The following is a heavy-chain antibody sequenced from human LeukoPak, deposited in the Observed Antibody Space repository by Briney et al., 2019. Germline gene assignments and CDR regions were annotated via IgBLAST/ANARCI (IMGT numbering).Heavy chain of an antibody. D-gene: IGHD3-22*01. CDR1: GFTFSNAW. J-gene: IGHJ3*02. Sequence: KTGGSLRLSCAASGFTFSNAWMSWVRQAPGKGLEWVGRIKSKTDGGTTDYAAPVKGRFTVSRDDSKNTLYLQMNSLKTEDTAVYYCTTGGHYYDSSGYPDAFDIWGQGTMVTVSS. CDR2: IKSKTDGGTT. V-gene: IGHV3-15*01. CDR3: TTGGHYYDSSGYPDAFDI.